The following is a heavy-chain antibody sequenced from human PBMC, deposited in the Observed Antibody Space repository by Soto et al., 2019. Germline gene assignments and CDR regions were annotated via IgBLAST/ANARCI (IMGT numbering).Heavy chain of an antibody. CDR2: ISYDGSNK. D-gene: IGHD6-19*01. V-gene: IGHV3-30-3*01. Sequence: VQLVESGGDLVQPGGSLRLSCAASGFTFSNYAMHWVRQAPGKGLEWVAVISYDGSNKYYADSVKGRFTISRDNSKNTLYLQMNSLRAEDTAVYYCARDPLAVERPYWGQGTLVTVSS. CDR1: GFTFSNYA. J-gene: IGHJ4*02. CDR3: ARDPLAVERPY.